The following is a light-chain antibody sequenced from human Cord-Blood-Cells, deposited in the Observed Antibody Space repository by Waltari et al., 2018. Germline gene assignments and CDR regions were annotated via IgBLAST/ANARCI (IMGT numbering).Light chain of an antibody. CDR2: DVS. CDR1: SSDVGGYNY. V-gene: IGLV2-11*01. Sequence: QSALTQPRPVSGSPGQSVTISCTGTSSDVGGYNYFSWYQQHPGKAPKLMIYDVSKRPSGVPDRFSGSKSVNTASLTISGLQAEDEADYYCCSYAGSYTWVFGGGTKLTVL. CDR3: CSYAGSYTWV. J-gene: IGLJ3*02.